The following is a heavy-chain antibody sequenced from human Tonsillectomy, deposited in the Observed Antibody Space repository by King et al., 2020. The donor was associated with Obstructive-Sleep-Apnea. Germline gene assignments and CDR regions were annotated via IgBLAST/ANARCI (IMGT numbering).Heavy chain of an antibody. CDR2: ISYDGSNK. Sequence: VQLVESGGGVVQPGRSLRLSCAASGVTFSTYAMHWVRQAPGKGLEWVAVISYDGSNKYYADSVKGRFSISGDNSKNTLYLQMNSLRTEDTAVYYCAQDLYSYETDYYGMDVWGQGTTVTVSS. V-gene: IGHV3-30*18. D-gene: IGHD5-18*01. J-gene: IGHJ6*02. CDR3: AQDLYSYETDYYGMDV. CDR1: GVTFSTYA.